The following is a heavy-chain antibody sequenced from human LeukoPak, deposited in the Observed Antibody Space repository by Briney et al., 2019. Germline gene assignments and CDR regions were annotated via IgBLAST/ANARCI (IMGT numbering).Heavy chain of an antibody. D-gene: IGHD5-18*01. CDR1: GFTFSSYT. CDR2: ISGSGGST. Sequence: GGSLRLSCAASGFTFSSYTMSWVRQAPGKGLEWVSAISGSGGSTYYADSVKGRFTISRDNSKNTLYLQMNSLRAEDTAVYYCAKSRDTAMVILLFDYWGQGTLVTVSS. V-gene: IGHV3-23*01. CDR3: AKSRDTAMVILLFDY. J-gene: IGHJ4*02.